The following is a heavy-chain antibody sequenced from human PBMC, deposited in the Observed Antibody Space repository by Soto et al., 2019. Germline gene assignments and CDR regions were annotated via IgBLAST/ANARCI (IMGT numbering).Heavy chain of an antibody. D-gene: IGHD1-26*01. CDR3: ARPPNPWEPYAFHL. Sequence: XSVKGSCKASGYTFTSYYVQWLRQAPGQGLEWMGWVNPHSGATVIAQRFLGSVTLTTDTSINTGYMELTSLTYDDTALYYCARPPNPWEPYAFHLWGQGTLVTVSS. V-gene: IGHV1-2*04. CDR1: GYTFTSYY. CDR2: VNPHSGAT. J-gene: IGHJ4*01.